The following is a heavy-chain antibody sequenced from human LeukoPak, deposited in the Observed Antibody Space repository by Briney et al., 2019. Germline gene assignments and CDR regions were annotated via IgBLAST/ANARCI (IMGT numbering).Heavy chain of an antibody. CDR3: ARDNTGTTRLHWFDP. V-gene: IGHV4-4*07. CDR2: IYTSGST. J-gene: IGHJ5*02. Sequence: GGCITSNDWVWIWQVAGKVIKWIGRIYTSGSTNYNPSLKSRVTMSVDTSKNQFSLKLSSVTAADTALYYCARDNTGTTRLHWFDPWGQGTLVTVSS. D-gene: IGHD1-1*01. CDR1: GGCITSND.